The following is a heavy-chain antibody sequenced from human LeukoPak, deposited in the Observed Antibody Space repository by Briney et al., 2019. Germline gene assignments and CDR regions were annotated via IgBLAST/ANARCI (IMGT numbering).Heavy chain of an antibody. CDR3: ARDRRCSSTSCPEDYYYYYMDV. D-gene: IGHD2-2*01. Sequence: SETLSLTCTVSVGSISSYYWSWIRQPAGKGLEWIGRIYTSGSTNYNPSLKSRVTMSVDTSKNQFSLKLSSVTAADTAVYYCARDRRCSSTSCPEDYYYYYMDVWGKGTTVTVSS. V-gene: IGHV4-4*07. CDR1: VGSISSYY. CDR2: IYTSGST. J-gene: IGHJ6*03.